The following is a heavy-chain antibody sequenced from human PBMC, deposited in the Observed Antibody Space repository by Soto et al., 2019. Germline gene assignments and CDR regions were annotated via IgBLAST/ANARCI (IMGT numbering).Heavy chain of an antibody. V-gene: IGHV1-18*01. Sequence: ASVKVSCKASRYTFSSYAINWLRQVPGQGLEWMGWIATFNGDTKYAQKFQGRVTMTADTSTSTAYMELTGLKFDDTAVYYCARGGFSSSIRFDYWGQGTLVTV. CDR1: RYTFSSYA. D-gene: IGHD6-6*01. J-gene: IGHJ4*01. CDR3: ARGGFSSSIRFDY. CDR2: IATFNGDT.